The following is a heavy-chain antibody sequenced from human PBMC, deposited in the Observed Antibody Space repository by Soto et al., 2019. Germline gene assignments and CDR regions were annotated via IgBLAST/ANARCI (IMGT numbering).Heavy chain of an antibody. D-gene: IGHD6-19*01. CDR1: GYTFTGYY. J-gene: IGHJ4*02. Sequence: QVQLVQSGAEVKKPGASVKVSCKASGYTFTGYYMHWVRQAPGQGLEWMGWINPNSGGTNYAQKFQGWVTMTRDTSISTAYMELSRLRSDDTAVYYCARAGPLSIAVAGTGFGYWGQGTLVTVSS. V-gene: IGHV1-2*04. CDR2: INPNSGGT. CDR3: ARAGPLSIAVAGTGFGY.